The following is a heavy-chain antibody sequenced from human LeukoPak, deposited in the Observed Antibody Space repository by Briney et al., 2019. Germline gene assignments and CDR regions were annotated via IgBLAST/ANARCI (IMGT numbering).Heavy chain of an antibody. D-gene: IGHD2-15*01. V-gene: IGHV4-39*07. Sequence: SETLSLTCTVSGGSISSSSFHWGWIRQPPGKGLEWIGSIYYSGSTDYNPSLKSRVTISVDTSKSQFSLKLSSVTAADTAVYYCASDRIEVDAFDIWGQGTMVTVSS. CDR2: IYYSGST. J-gene: IGHJ3*02. CDR3: ASDRIEVDAFDI. CDR1: GGSISSSSFH.